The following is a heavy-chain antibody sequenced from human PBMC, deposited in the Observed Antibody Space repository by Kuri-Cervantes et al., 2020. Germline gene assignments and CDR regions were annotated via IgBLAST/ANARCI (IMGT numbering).Heavy chain of an antibody. Sequence: GESLKISCAASGFIFSDYYMSWIRQAPGKGLEWVSYITSSGNTIYYADSVKGRFTISRDNSKNTLYLQMNSLRAEDTAVYYCAKDKRFLDIWGQGTMVTVSS. J-gene: IGHJ3*02. CDR1: GFIFSDYY. D-gene: IGHD3-16*01. V-gene: IGHV3-11*01. CDR3: AKDKRFLDI. CDR2: ITSSGNTI.